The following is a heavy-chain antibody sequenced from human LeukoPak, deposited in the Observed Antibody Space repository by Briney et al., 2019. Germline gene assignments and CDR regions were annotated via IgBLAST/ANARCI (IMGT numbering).Heavy chain of an antibody. CDR1: GFTFSYYW. Sequence: GGSLRLSCAASGFTFSYYWMHWVRQAPGKGLVWVSLIKSDGNSAMYADSVEGRFSISRDNAKNTVYLQMNSLRAEDTAVYFCTREVASAAFDYWGQGTAVSVSS. CDR2: IKSDGNSA. J-gene: IGHJ4*02. CDR3: TREVASAAFDY. V-gene: IGHV3-74*03. D-gene: IGHD5-12*01.